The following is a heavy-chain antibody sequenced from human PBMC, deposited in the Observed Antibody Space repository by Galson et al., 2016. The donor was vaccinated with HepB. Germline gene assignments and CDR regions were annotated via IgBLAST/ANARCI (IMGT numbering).Heavy chain of an antibody. CDR1: GFTFSNYW. J-gene: IGHJ4*02. CDR3: ARDDSTGYYYFDY. V-gene: IGHV3-23*01. D-gene: IGHD3-22*01. Sequence: SLRLSCAASGFTFSNYWMHWVRQSPGKGLEWVSAISGSGDSTYYADSVKGRFTISRDNSKNTLYPQMNSLRAEDTAVYYCARDDSTGYYYFDYWGQGTLVTVSS. CDR2: ISGSGDST.